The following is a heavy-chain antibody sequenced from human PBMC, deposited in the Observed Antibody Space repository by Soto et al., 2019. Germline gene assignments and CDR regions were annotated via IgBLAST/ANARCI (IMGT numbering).Heavy chain of an antibody. J-gene: IGHJ4*02. CDR2: IYWDDDK. V-gene: IGHV2-5*08. Sequence: TLSLTCTVSGDSISSLYWSWIRQPPGKGLEWLAFIYWDDDKRYSLSLKSRVTITKDTSKNQVVLTMTNMDPVDTATYYCAHRHGGPFDYWGQGILVTVSS. D-gene: IGHD4-17*01. CDR1: GDSISSLYW. CDR3: AHRHGGPFDY.